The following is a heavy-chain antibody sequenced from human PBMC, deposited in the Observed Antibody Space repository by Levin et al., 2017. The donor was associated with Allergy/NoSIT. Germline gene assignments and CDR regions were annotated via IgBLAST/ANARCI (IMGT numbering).Heavy chain of an antibody. V-gene: IGHV3-33*01. D-gene: IGHD5-12*01. CDR1: GFTFRSSG. CDR2: IWDDGYKK. J-gene: IGHJ6*03. Sequence: LSLTCAASGFTFRSSGMHWVRQAPGKGLEWVAVIWDDGYKKYYADSVKGRFTISRDNSKNTPYLQMNSLRAEDTAVYYCARVLRFYYYYYMDVWGKGTTVTVSS. CDR3: ARVLRFYYYYYMDV.